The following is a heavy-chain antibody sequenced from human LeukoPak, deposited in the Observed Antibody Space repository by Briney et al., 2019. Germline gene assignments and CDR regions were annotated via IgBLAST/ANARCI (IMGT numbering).Heavy chain of an antibody. V-gene: IGHV3-7*01. J-gene: IGHJ4*02. CDR2: IGKDGSEK. Sequence: PGGSLRLSCAASGFAFSTYWMIWVRQAPGKGLEWVASIGKDGSEKSYVDSVKGRFTISRDNARNSLYLQMSSLRVEDTAVYYCARDIVWLRLEYWGQGTLVTVSS. D-gene: IGHD5-12*01. CDR3: ARDIVWLRLEY. CDR1: GFAFSTYW.